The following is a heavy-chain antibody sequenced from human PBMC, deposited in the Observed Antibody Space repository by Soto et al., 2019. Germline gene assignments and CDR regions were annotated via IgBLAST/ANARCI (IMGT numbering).Heavy chain of an antibody. CDR2: IHHTRGT. CDR1: GGSFSAYD. J-gene: IGHJ5*02. Sequence: QVQLQQWGAGLLKPSETLSLTCAVYGGSFSAYDWTWIRQPPGKGLEWSGDIHHTRGTNYNPSLTSRVIISVDTSKNQFSLKLRSVTAADTAVYYCARGPDSGEYGWFDPWGQGSLVTVSS. D-gene: IGHD7-27*01. V-gene: IGHV4-34*01. CDR3: ARGPDSGEYGWFDP.